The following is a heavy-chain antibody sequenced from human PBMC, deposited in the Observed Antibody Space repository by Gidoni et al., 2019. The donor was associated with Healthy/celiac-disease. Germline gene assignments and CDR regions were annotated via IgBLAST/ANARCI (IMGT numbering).Heavy chain of an antibody. J-gene: IGHJ6*02. CDR3: AKWGGIVVVPAAMTYGMDV. CDR2: ISGSGGRT. D-gene: IGHD2-2*01. V-gene: IGHV3-23*01. CDR1: GFTFSRSA. Sequence: EVQLLESGGGLVQPGGSLRLSCAASGFTFSRSAMSWVRQAPGKGLEWVSAISGSGGRTYYADSVKGRCTISRDNSKNTLYLQMNSLRAEDTAVYYCAKWGGIVVVPAAMTYGMDVWGQGTTVTVSS.